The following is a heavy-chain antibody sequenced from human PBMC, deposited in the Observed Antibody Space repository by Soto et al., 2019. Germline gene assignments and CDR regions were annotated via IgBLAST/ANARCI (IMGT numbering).Heavy chain of an antibody. CDR1: GGSISGHY. D-gene: IGHD6-13*01. Sequence: SETLSLTCAVDGGSISGHYWNWIRQPPGKGLEWIGEINHSGRTNYNPSLKSRVTISVDTSKNQFSLNLGSVTAADTAVYYCVRGNIAAALVYWGQGTLVTVSS. CDR3: VRGNIAAALVY. CDR2: INHSGRT. V-gene: IGHV4-34*01. J-gene: IGHJ4*02.